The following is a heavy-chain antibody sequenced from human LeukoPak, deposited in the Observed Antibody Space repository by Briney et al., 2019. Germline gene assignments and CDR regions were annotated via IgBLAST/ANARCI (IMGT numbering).Heavy chain of an antibody. Sequence: SETLSLTCTVSGGSISSSSYYWGWIRQPPGKGLEWIGSIYYSGSTYYNPSLKSRVTISVDTSKNQFSLKLSSVTAADTAVYYCARRVIVVVPAAMSYNAFDIWGQGTMVTVSS. CDR2: IYYSGST. CDR3: ARRVIVVVPAAMSYNAFDI. D-gene: IGHD2-2*01. J-gene: IGHJ3*02. CDR1: GGSISSSSYY. V-gene: IGHV4-39*01.